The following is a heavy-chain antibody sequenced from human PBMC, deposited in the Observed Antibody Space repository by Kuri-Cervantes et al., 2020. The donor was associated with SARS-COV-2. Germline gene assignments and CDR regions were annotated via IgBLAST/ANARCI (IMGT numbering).Heavy chain of an antibody. Sequence: GESLKISCAASGFTFSSYWMSWIRQAPGKGLEWVSYISSSGSTIYYADSVKGRFTISRDNAKNSLYLQMNSLRAEDTAVYYCARGGSYYQAFDYWGQGTLVTVSS. D-gene: IGHD1-26*01. CDR1: GFTFSSYW. CDR3: ARGGSYYQAFDY. V-gene: IGHV3-11*04. CDR2: ISSSGSTI. J-gene: IGHJ4*02.